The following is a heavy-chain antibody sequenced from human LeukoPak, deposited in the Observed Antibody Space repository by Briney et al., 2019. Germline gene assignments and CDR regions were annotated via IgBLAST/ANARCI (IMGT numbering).Heavy chain of an antibody. CDR2: INTDGSST. CDR3: ARQHSSSWYYVDY. CDR1: GFTFSRYW. J-gene: IGHJ4*02. D-gene: IGHD6-13*01. V-gene: IGHV3-74*01. Sequence: GGSLRLSCAASGFTFSRYWKHWVRQAPGKGLVWVSRINTDGSSTNYADSVKGRFTISRDNAKNTLYLQMNSLRAEDTAVYYCARQHSSSWYYVDYWGQGTLVTVSS.